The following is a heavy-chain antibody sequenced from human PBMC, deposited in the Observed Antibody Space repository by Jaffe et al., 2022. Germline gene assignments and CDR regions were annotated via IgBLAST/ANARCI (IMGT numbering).Heavy chain of an antibody. J-gene: IGHJ6*03. CDR3: ARDLTASKINPYYYYYMDV. Sequence: QVQLVQSGAEVKKPGASVKVSCKASGYTFTGYYMHWVRQAPGQGLEWMGRINPNSGGTNYAQKFQGRVTMTRDTSISTAYMELSRLRSDDTAVYYCARDLTASKINPYYYYYMDVWGKGTTVTVSS. CDR2: INPNSGGT. D-gene: IGHD5-18*01. CDR1: GYTFTGYY. V-gene: IGHV1-2*06.